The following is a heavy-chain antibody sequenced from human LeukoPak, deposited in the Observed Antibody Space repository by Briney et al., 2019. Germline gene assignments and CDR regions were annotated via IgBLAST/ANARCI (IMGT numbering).Heavy chain of an antibody. J-gene: IGHJ4*02. CDR1: GFTFSSYA. CDR2: ISGSGGST. D-gene: IGHD3-22*01. Sequence: GGSLRLSCAASGFTFSSYAMSWVRQAPGKGLEWVSAISGSGGSTYYADSVNGRFTISRDNSKNTLYLQMNSLRAEDTAVYYCAKQNYYDSSGYYYLSDYFDYWGQGTLVTVSS. CDR3: AKQNYYDSSGYYYLSDYFDY. V-gene: IGHV3-23*01.